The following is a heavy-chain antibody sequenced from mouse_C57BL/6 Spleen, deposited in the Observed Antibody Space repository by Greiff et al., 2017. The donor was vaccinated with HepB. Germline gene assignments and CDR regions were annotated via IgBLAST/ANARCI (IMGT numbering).Heavy chain of an antibody. J-gene: IGHJ2*01. Sequence: QVQLQQPGAELVMPGASVKLSCKASGYTFTSYCMHWVKQRPGQGLEWIGEIDPSDSYTNYNQKFKGKSTLTVDKSSSTAYMQLSSLTSEDSAVYYCASRDSSGYGDYWGQGTTLTVSS. D-gene: IGHD3-2*02. CDR3: ASRDSSGYGDY. CDR1: GYTFTSYC. V-gene: IGHV1-69*01. CDR2: IDPSDSYT.